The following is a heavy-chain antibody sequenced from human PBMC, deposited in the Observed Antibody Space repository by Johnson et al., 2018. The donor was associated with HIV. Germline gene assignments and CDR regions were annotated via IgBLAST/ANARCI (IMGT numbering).Heavy chain of an antibody. V-gene: IGHV3-30*18. CDR3: AKVSWEARLGDPFDI. J-gene: IGHJ3*02. D-gene: IGHD1-26*01. Sequence: QVQVVESGGGVVQPGRSLRLSCAASGFTFSSYGMHWVRQAPGKGLEWVAVISYAGSNKYSADSVKGRFTISRDNSKNTLYLQMNSLRAEDTAVYYCAKVSWEARLGDPFDIWGQGTMVTVSS. CDR2: ISYAGSNK. CDR1: GFTFSSYG.